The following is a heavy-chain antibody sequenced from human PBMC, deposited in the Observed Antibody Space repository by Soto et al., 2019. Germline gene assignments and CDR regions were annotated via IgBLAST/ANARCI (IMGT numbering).Heavy chain of an antibody. CDR3: ASSNIAAAGFYYYGMDV. CDR2: LYYSGST. CDR1: GDSISSYY. Sequence: SETLSLTCAVSGDSISSYYCMWIRQPPGKGLESIGYLYYSGSTNYNPSLKSRVTISVDTSKNQFSLKLSSVTAADTAVYYCASSNIAAAGFYYYGMDVWGRGTTVTVSS. V-gene: IGHV4-59*01. J-gene: IGHJ6*02. D-gene: IGHD6-13*01.